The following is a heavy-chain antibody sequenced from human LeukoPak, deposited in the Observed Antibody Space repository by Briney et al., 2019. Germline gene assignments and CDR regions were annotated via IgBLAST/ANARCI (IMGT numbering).Heavy chain of an antibody. V-gene: IGHV1-3*01. CDR1: GYIFIRYA. Sequence: ASVKVSCKASGYIFIRYAMHWVRQAPGQRLEWMGWINAGNGNTKYSQKFQGRVTITRDTSASTAYMELSSLRSEDTAVYYCARTDIVGASYDAFDIWGQGTMVTVSS. J-gene: IGHJ3*02. CDR3: ARTDIVGASYDAFDI. D-gene: IGHD1-26*01. CDR2: INAGNGNT.